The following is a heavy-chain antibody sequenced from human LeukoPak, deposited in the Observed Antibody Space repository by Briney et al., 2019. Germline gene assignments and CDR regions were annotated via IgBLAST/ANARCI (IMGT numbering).Heavy chain of an antibody. CDR1: GFIFSSYD. CDR3: ARGESFAFDV. V-gene: IGHV3-23*01. J-gene: IGHJ3*01. Sequence: GGSLRLSCVGSGFIFSSYDMGWVRQAPGKGLEWVSSISRAGDRTYYEDSVKGRFTFSRDNSRDTMYLQMSSLRAEDTAVYYCARGESFAFDVWGQGAVVTVSS. CDR2: ISRAGDRT.